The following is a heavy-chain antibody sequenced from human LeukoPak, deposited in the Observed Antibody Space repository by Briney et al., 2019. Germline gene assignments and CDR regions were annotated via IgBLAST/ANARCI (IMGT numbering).Heavy chain of an antibody. CDR3: ANSRDIVVVPAANREGYYMDV. D-gene: IGHD2-2*01. CDR2: ISGSGGTT. CDR1: GFTFSSYA. Sequence: SGGSLRLSCAASGFTFSSYAMSWVRQAPGKGLEWVSAISGSGGTTYYADSVKGRFTISRDNAKNTLYLQMNSLRAEDTAVYYCANSRDIVVVPAANREGYYMDVWGKGTTVTVSS. V-gene: IGHV3-23*01. J-gene: IGHJ6*03.